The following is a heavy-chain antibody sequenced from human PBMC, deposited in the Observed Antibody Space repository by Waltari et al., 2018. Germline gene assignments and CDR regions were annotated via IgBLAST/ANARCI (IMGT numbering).Heavy chain of an antibody. V-gene: IGHV4-34*02. CDR2: IDHSGST. J-gene: IGHJ6*03. Sequence: QVHLQQWGAGLLKPSETLSLTCGVSGGSFINNYWSWIRQPPGRGLEWIGEIDHSGSTNYNPSLKSRVNLSVDTSKKEFSLRLTSVTAADTAIYYCAGLRFNYYYFYHMDVWGKGTTVTVSS. D-gene: IGHD3-10*01. CDR1: GGSFINNY. CDR3: AGLRFNYYYFYHMDV.